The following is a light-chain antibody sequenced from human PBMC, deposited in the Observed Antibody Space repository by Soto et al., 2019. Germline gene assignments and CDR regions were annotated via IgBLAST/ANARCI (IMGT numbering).Light chain of an antibody. CDR3: SSYTTRSTRA. J-gene: IGLJ1*01. Sequence: QSVLTQPASVSGSPGQSIAISCTGSSSDVGIYNYVSWYQQHPGKVPKLIIYEVTNRPSGVSNRFSGSKSGNTASLTISGLQAEDEADYYCSSYTTRSTRAFGTGTKVTVL. V-gene: IGLV2-14*01. CDR2: EVT. CDR1: SSDVGIYNY.